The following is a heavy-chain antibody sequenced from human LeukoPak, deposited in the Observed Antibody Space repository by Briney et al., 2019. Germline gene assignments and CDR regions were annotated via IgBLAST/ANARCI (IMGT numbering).Heavy chain of an antibody. V-gene: IGHV1-2*02. D-gene: IGHD2-2*01. Sequence: ASVKVSFKASGYTFTVYYMHWVRQAPGQGLEWMGWINPNSGGTNYAQKFQGRVTMTRDTSISTAYMELSRLRSDDTAVYYCARGRRIVVPAASQVDPWGQGTLVTVSS. CDR3: ARGRRIVVPAASQVDP. CDR1: GYTFTVYY. CDR2: INPNSGGT. J-gene: IGHJ5*02.